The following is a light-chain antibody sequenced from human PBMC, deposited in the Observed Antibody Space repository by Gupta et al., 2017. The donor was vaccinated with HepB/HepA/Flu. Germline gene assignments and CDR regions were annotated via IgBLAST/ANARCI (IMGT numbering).Light chain of an antibody. V-gene: IGLV1-40*01. CDR2: GNS. J-gene: IGLJ2*01. Sequence: QSVLTQPPSVSGPPGQRVTISCTGSSSNIGAGYDVHWYQQLPGTAPKLLIYGNSNRPSGVPDRFSGSKSGTSASLAITGLQADDEADYYCQSYDSSLSGVVFGGGTKLTVL. CDR1: SSNIGAGYD. CDR3: QSYDSSLSGVV.